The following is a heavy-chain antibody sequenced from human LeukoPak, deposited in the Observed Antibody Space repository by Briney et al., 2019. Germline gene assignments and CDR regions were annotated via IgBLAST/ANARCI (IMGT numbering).Heavy chain of an antibody. D-gene: IGHD1-26*01. CDR3: ARDGNSGGYSYYYYMDV. J-gene: IGHJ6*03. Sequence: GGSLRLSCAASGFTFSSYWMSWVRQAPGKGLEWVANIKQDGSEKYYVDSVKGRFTISRDNAKNSLYLQMDSLRAEDTAVYYCARDGNSGGYSYYYYMDVWGKGTTVTVSS. CDR1: GFTFSSYW. V-gene: IGHV3-7*01. CDR2: IKQDGSEK.